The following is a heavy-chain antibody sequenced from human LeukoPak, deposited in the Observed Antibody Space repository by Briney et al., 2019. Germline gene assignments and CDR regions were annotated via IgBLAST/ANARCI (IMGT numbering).Heavy chain of an antibody. CDR3: TRVECTDCSCYTFDY. Sequence: SETLSLTCTVSGGSITSRTYYWGWIRQPPGKGLEWIGSIHYSGSTYYSPSLKSRATISVDTSKNQFSLKLRSVTAADTAVYYCTRVECTDCSCYTFDYWGQGTLVIVSS. CDR1: GGSITSRTYY. CDR2: IHYSGST. V-gene: IGHV4-39*07. J-gene: IGHJ4*02. D-gene: IGHD2-15*01.